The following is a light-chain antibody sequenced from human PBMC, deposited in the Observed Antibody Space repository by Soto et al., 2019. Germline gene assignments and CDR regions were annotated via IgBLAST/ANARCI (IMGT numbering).Light chain of an antibody. V-gene: IGKV3D-15*01. CDR1: QSVSSN. J-gene: IGKJ1*01. Sequence: EIVMTQSPATLSVSPGERATLSCRASQSVSSNLAWYQQKPGEAPRLLIYDASKRATGIPPRFSGRGATTEFTLTISSLAPEDFAVYYCQQYGSSGTFGQGTKVDI. CDR2: DAS. CDR3: QQYGSSGT.